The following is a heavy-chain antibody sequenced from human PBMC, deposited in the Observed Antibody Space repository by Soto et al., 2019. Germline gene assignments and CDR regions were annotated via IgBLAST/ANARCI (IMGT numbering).Heavy chain of an antibody. V-gene: IGHV4-4*02. D-gene: IGHD4-17*01. CDR3: ARDNGDYGFDY. Sequence: SETLSLTCAVSGGSISSSNWWRWVRQPPGKGLEWIGDIYYSGSTNYNPSLKSRVTISVDTSKNQFSLKLSSVTAADTAVYYCARDNGDYGFDYWGQGTLVTVSS. CDR1: GGSISSSNW. J-gene: IGHJ4*02. CDR2: IYYSGST.